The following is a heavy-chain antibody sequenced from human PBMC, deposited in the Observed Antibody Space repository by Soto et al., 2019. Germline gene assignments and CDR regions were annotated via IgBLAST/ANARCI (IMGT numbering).Heavy chain of an antibody. J-gene: IGHJ6*02. CDR3: AGEGPLDRLFYYYSGMDV. CDR1: GGSVSSGSYY. CDR2: ISDSGST. Sequence: QVQLQESGPGLVKPSETLSLTCVVSGGSVSSGSYYWNWIRQPPGKGLEWIGYISDSGSTNYNPSLNSRVTISVDTSNNQFSLKVGSVTASDTALYYCAGEGPLDRLFYYYSGMDVWGQGTTVTVSS. V-gene: IGHV4-61*01.